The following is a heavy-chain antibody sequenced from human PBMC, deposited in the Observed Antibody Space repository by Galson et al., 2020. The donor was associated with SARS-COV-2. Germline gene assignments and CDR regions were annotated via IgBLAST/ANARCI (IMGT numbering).Heavy chain of an antibody. D-gene: IGHD1-26*01. CDR3: ARAGRIVGATTDY. CDR2: INSDGSST. J-gene: IGHJ4*02. V-gene: IGHV3-74*01. Sequence: ALHGESLKISCAASGFTFSSYWMHWVRQAPGKGLVWVSRINSDGSSTSYADSVKGRFTISRDNAKNTLYLQMNSLRAEDTAVYYCARAGRIVGATTDYWGQGTLVTVSS. CDR1: GFTFSSYW.